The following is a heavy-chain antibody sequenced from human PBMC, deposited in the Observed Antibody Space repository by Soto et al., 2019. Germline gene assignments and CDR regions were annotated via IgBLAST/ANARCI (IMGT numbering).Heavy chain of an antibody. CDR3: AKDSTISAAGWLGP. Sequence: GGSLRLSCAASGFTFDDFAMHWVRQAPGKGLEWVSGISWNSGSIGYADSVKGRFTISRDNAKNSLFLQMNSLRAEDTALYYCAKDSTISAAGWLGPWGQGTMVTVYS. D-gene: IGHD6-13*01. V-gene: IGHV3-9*01. CDR1: GFTFDDFA. CDR2: ISWNSGSI. J-gene: IGHJ5*02.